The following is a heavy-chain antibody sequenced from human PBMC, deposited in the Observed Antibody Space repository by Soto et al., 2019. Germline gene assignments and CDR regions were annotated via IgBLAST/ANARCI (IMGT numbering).Heavy chain of an antibody. CDR2: IYYSGST. CDR3: ARVGRLAARTFDY. D-gene: IGHD6-6*01. J-gene: IGHJ4*02. V-gene: IGHV4-59*01. Sequence: SETLSLTCTVSGGSISDFYWSWIRQPPGKGLEWIGYIYYSGSTNYNPSLKSRVTISVDTSKNQFSLNLRSMSPADTAVYYCARVGRLAARTFDYWGPGTLVTSPQ. CDR1: GGSISDFY.